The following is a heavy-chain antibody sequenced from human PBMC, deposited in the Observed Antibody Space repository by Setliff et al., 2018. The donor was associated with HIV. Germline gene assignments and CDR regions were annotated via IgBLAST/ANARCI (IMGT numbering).Heavy chain of an antibody. CDR2: INHSGKT. CDR3: AREGGTGRSSWYGAYWYDP. D-gene: IGHD6-13*01. V-gene: IGHV4-34*01. CDR1: GGSFSGYY. Sequence: PSETLSLTCAVYGGSFSGYYWTWIRRPPGKGLEWIGDINHSGKTNYNRSLKSRVTISLDTSKNQFSLRLTSVTAADTAVYYCAREGGTGRSSWYGAYWYDPWGQGTLVTVSS. J-gene: IGHJ5*02.